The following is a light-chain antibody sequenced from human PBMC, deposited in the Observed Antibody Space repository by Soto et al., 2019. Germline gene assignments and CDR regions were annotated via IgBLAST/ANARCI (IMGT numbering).Light chain of an antibody. V-gene: IGKV3-15*01. CDR1: QSVSSN. CDR2: GAS. CDR3: QQYYSTPQT. Sequence: EIGVTQSPATLSVSPGERATLSCRASQSVSSNLAWYQQKPGQAPRLLIYGASTRATGIPARFSGSGSGTEFTLTISSLQSEDVAVYYCQQYYSTPQTFGQGTKVDI. J-gene: IGKJ1*01.